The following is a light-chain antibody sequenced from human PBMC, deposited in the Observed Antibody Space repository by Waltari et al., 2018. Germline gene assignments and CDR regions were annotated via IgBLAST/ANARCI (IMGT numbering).Light chain of an antibody. CDR1: NSDVGGYNY. CDR2: EVS. V-gene: IGLV2-8*01. CDR3: SSYAGSNNLRV. J-gene: IGLJ1*01. Sequence: QSALTQPPSASGSPGQSVTISCTGTNSDVGGYNYVSWYQQHPGKAPKLMIYEVSKRPSGVPYRFSGSKSGNTASLTVSGLQAEDEADYYCSSYAGSNNLRVFGTGTKVTVL.